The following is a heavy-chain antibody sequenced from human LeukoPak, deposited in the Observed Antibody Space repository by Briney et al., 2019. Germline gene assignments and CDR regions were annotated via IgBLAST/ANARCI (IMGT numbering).Heavy chain of an antibody. J-gene: IGHJ4*02. CDR3: ARARRGDSGYDEGYYFDY. V-gene: IGHV3-7*04. CDR1: GFTFSSYW. D-gene: IGHD5-12*01. CDR2: IKQDGSEK. Sequence: GGSLRLSCAASGFTFSSYWMSWVRQAPGKGLEWVANIKQDGSEKYYVDSVKGRFTISRDNAKNSLYLQMNSLRAEDTAVYYCARARRGDSGYDEGYYFDYWGQGTLVTVSS.